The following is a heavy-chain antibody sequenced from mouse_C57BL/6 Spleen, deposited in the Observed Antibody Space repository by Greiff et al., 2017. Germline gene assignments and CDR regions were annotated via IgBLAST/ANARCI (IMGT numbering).Heavy chain of an antibody. D-gene: IGHD2-4*01. J-gene: IGHJ4*01. V-gene: IGHV1-69*01. CDR2: IDPSDSYT. Sequence: QVQLQQPGAELVMPGASVKLSCKASGYTFTSYWMHWVKQRPGQGLEWIGEIDPSDSYTNYNQKFKGKSTLTVDKSSSTAYMQRSSLKSEDSAVYYCAPMIKDAMDYWGQGTSVTVSS. CDR3: APMIKDAMDY. CDR1: GYTFTSYW.